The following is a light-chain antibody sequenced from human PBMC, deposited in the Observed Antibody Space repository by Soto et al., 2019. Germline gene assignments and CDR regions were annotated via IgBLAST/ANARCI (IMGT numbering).Light chain of an antibody. Sequence: QSALTQPASVSGSPGQSIAISCTGTSSDVGGYNYVTWYQQHPGKAPKLMIYDVSNRPSGVSDRFSGSKSRNTASLTISGLQAEDEGDYYCNSYTSSSTYVFGTGTKLTVL. CDR1: SSDVGGYNY. J-gene: IGLJ1*01. CDR2: DVS. CDR3: NSYTSSSTYV. V-gene: IGLV2-14*03.